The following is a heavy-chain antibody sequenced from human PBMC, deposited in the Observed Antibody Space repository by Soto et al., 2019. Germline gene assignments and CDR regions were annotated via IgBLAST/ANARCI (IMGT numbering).Heavy chain of an antibody. CDR3: ATSYSGSYYWFDP. CDR1: GGSISSSSYY. V-gene: IGHV4-39*07. Sequence: SETLSLTCTVSGGSISSSSYYWGWIRQPPGKGLEWIGSIYYSGSTNYNPSLKSRVTISVDTSKNQFSLKLSSVTAADTAVYYCATSYSGSYYWFDPWGQGTLVTVSS. D-gene: IGHD1-26*01. CDR2: IYYSGST. J-gene: IGHJ5*02.